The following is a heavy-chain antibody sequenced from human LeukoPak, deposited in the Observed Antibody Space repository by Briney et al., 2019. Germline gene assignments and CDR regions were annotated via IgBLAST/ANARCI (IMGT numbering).Heavy chain of an antibody. V-gene: IGHV1-46*01. CDR3: ARENYDSSGYYGN. D-gene: IGHD3-22*01. Sequence: ASVKVSCKASGYTFTGYYMHWVRQAPGQGLEWMGIINPSGGSTSYAQKFQGRVTITADKSTSTAYMELSSLRSEDTAVYYCARENYDSSGYYGNWGQGTLVTVSS. CDR2: INPSGGST. CDR1: GYTFTGYY. J-gene: IGHJ4*02.